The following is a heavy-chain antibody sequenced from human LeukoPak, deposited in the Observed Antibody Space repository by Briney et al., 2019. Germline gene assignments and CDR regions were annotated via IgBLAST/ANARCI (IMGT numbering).Heavy chain of an antibody. CDR1: GFTFSNAW. V-gene: IGHV3-15*07. D-gene: IGHD3-22*01. CDR2: IKSKTDGGTT. J-gene: IGHJ4*02. Sequence: GGSLRLSCAASGFTFSNAWMNWVRQAPGKGLEWVGRIKSKTDGGTTDYAAPVKGRFTISRDDSTTTLYLQMNSLKTEDTAVYYCTTDSYSGEYYDSSGYYYDFDYWGQGTLVTVSS. CDR3: TTDSYSGEYYDSSGYYYDFDY.